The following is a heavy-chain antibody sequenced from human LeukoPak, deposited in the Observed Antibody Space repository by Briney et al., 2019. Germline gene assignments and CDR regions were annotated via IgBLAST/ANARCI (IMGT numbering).Heavy chain of an antibody. CDR2: IKQDGSNK. V-gene: IGHV3-7*01. Sequence: GGSLRLSCAASGFTFSSYWMSWVRQAPGEGLEWVANIKQDGSNKYYADSVKGRFTISRDNSKNTLYLQMNSLRAEDTAVYYCARDLSNYYYYYGMDVWGQGTTVTVSS. CDR3: ARDLSNYYYYYGMDV. CDR1: GFTFSSYW. D-gene: IGHD4-11*01. J-gene: IGHJ6*02.